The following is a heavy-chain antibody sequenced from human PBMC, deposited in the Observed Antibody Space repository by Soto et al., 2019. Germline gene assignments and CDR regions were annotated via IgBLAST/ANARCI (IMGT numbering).Heavy chain of an antibody. J-gene: IGHJ6*02. D-gene: IGHD4-17*01. V-gene: IGHV3-21*01. CDR3: ARIMTTVPSYAMDV. Sequence: EVQLVESGVGLVQPGGSLRLSCAASGFTFSSYSMNWVRQAPGKGLEWVSSISSSGNYIYYADSLKGRFTISRDNAKNSLYLQMNSLRAEDTAVYYCARIMTTVPSYAMDVWGQGTTVTVSS. CDR1: GFTFSSYS. CDR2: ISSSGNYI.